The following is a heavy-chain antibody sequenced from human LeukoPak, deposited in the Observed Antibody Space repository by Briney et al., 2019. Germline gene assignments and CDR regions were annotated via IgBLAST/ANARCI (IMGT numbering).Heavy chain of an antibody. V-gene: IGHV1-69*13. D-gene: IGHD5-18*01. CDR1: GGTFSSYA. CDR3: ARSPGGHSYGFSGGNWFDP. J-gene: IGHJ5*02. CDR2: IIPIFGTA. Sequence: GASVKVSCKASGGTFSSYAISWVRQAPGQGLEWMGGIIPIFGTANYAQKFQGRVTITADESTSTAYMELSSLRSEDTAVYCCARSPGGHSYGFSGGNWFDPWGQGTLVTVSS.